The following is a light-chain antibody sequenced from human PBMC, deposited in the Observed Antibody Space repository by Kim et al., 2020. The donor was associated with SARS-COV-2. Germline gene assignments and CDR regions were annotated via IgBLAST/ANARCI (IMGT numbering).Light chain of an antibody. J-gene: IGLJ2*01. CDR2: GNN. Sequence: GQRVPVSCPGSSSNIWAGYDVHWYQQLPRTAPKLLIYGNNNRPSGVPDRFSGSKSGTSASLAITGLQAEDEADYYCQSHDLNLRMVFGGGTQLTVL. CDR3: QSHDLNLRMV. CDR1: SSNIWAGYD. V-gene: IGLV1-40*01.